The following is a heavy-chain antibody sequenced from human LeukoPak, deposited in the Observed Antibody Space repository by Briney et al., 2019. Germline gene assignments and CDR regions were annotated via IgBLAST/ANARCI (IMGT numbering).Heavy chain of an antibody. J-gene: IGHJ5*02. V-gene: IGHV4-4*07. CDR1: GGSISSYY. D-gene: IGHD6-13*01. CDR3: ARDGARIAAHRARNWYGFDP. Sequence: PSETLSLTCTVSGGSISSYYWTWIRQPAGKGLEWIGRVYSSGNTDYNASLKSRVTISVDTSKNQFSLKLSSVTAADTAVYYCARDGARIAAHRARNWYGFDPWGQGTLVTVSS. CDR2: VYSSGNT.